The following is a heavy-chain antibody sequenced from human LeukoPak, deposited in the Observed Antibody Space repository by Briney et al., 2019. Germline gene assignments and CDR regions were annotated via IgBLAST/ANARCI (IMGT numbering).Heavy chain of an antibody. CDR3: ARGGVRDAFDI. Sequence: GGSLRLSCAASGFTFSNYWMHWVRQAPGKGLVWVSRINSDGSSTSYADSVKGRFTISRDNAKNTLYLRMNSLRAEDTAVYYCARGGVRDAFDIWGQGTMVTVSS. CDR2: INSDGSST. J-gene: IGHJ3*02. V-gene: IGHV3-74*01. D-gene: IGHD3-10*01. CDR1: GFTFSNYW.